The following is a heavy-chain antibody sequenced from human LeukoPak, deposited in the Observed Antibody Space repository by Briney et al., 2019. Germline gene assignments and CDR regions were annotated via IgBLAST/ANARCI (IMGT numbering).Heavy chain of an antibody. CDR1: GFTFSSYS. D-gene: IGHD1-26*01. Sequence: PGGSLRLSCAASGFTFSSYSMNWVRQAPGKGLEWVSSISSSSSYIYYADSVKGRFTISRDNAKNSLYLQMNSLRAEDTAVYYCAREEYSGSYYFDYWGQGTLVTVSS. V-gene: IGHV3-21*01. CDR3: AREEYSGSYYFDY. J-gene: IGHJ4*02. CDR2: ISSSSSYI.